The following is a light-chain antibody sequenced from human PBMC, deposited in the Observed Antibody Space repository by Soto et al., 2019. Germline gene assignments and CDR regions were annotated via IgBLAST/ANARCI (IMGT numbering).Light chain of an antibody. CDR3: QQRSNWPGT. CDR2: DAS. J-gene: IGKJ1*01. V-gene: IGKV3-11*01. Sequence: ELVLTQSPATLSLSPGERATLYCRASQSVSSSLAWYQQKPGQAPRLLIYDASNRATGIPVRFSGGGSGTDFTLTISSLEPEDFAVYYCQQRSNWPGTFGQGTKV. CDR1: QSVSSS.